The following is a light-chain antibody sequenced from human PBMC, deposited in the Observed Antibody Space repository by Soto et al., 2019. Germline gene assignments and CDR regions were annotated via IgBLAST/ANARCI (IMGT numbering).Light chain of an antibody. CDR2: EGS. V-gene: IGLV2-23*01. CDR3: CSYAGSSTFYV. Sequence: QSALTQPASVSGCPGQSITISCTGTSSDVGSYNLVSWYQQHPGKAPKLMIYEGSKRPSGVSNRSSGSKSGNTASLTISGLQAEDEADSYCCSYAGSSTFYVFGTGTKVTVL. J-gene: IGLJ1*01. CDR1: SSDVGSYNL.